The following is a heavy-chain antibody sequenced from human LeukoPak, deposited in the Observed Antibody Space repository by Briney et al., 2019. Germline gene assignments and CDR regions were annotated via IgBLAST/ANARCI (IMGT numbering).Heavy chain of an antibody. Sequence: ASVKVSCKASGYTFTGYYMHWVRQAPGQGVEWMGWINPNSGGTNYAQKFQGRVAMTRDTSISTAYMELSRLRSDDTAVYYCARPTAITVAGPYYYYMDVWGKGTTVTVSS. CDR3: ARPTAITVAGPYYYYMDV. J-gene: IGHJ6*03. D-gene: IGHD6-19*01. CDR2: INPNSGGT. CDR1: GYTFTGYY. V-gene: IGHV1-2*02.